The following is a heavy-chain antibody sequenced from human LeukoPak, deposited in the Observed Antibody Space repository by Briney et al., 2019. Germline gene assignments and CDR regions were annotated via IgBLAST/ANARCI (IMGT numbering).Heavy chain of an antibody. Sequence: ASVKVSCKASGYTFTGYYMHWVRQAPGQGLEWMGWINPNSGGTNYAQKFQGRVTMTRDTSISTAYMELSRLRSDDTAVYYCARGAPTRWSAIVNWFDPWGQGTLVTVSS. D-gene: IGHD3-22*01. V-gene: IGHV1-2*02. CDR2: INPNSGGT. CDR1: GYTFTGYY. CDR3: ARGAPTRWSAIVNWFDP. J-gene: IGHJ5*02.